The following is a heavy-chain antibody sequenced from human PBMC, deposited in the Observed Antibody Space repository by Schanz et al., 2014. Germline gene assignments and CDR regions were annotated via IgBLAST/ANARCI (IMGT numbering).Heavy chain of an antibody. J-gene: IGHJ3*01. D-gene: IGHD3-16*01. CDR3: TRDRGALISHNDALDL. Sequence: VQLLESGGGLVQPGGSLRLSCAASGFTFRGHAMHWVRQAPGQGLEKVAVTSTDGTKTYYAASVRGRFTISRDNSKTPVSLQMNSLRSEATAAYYCTRDRGALISHNDALDLWGPGTMASVSS. CDR2: TSTDGTKT. V-gene: IGHV3-30*04. CDR1: GFTFRGHA.